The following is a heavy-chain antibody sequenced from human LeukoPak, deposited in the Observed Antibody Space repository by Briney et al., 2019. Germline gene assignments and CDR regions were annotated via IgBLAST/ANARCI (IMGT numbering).Heavy chain of an antibody. D-gene: IGHD1-20*01. J-gene: IGHJ4*02. CDR3: AKDLGITGTINY. Sequence: GGSLRLSCVASGFTFSSYAMSWVRQAPGKGLEWVSAISGSGGSTYYADSVKGRFTISRDNSKNTLYLQMNSLRAEDTAVYYCAKDLGITGTINYWGQGTLVTVSS. V-gene: IGHV3-23*01. CDR2: ISGSGGST. CDR1: GFTFSSYA.